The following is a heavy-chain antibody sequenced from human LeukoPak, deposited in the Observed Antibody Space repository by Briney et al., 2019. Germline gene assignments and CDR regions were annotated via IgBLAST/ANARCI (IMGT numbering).Heavy chain of an antibody. CDR3: ARVRAGTSVHSYYYYMDV. Sequence: SETLSLTCTVSGGSISSGGFFWRWLRQRPEKGLEWIGYIYYSGSTYYNPSLKSRVTISVDTSKNQFSLTLSSVTAADTAVYYCARVRAGTSVHSYYYYMDVWGRGTTVAVSS. CDR2: IYYSGST. D-gene: IGHD1-14*01. J-gene: IGHJ6*03. V-gene: IGHV4-31*03. CDR1: GGSISSGGFF.